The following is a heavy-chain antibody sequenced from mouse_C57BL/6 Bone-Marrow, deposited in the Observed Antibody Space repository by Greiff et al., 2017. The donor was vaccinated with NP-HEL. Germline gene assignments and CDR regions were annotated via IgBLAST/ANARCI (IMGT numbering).Heavy chain of an antibody. Sequence: VQLQQSGAELAKPGASVKLSCKASGYTFTSYWMHWVKQRPGQGLEWIGYINPSSGYTKYNQKIKDKATLTADKTASTAYMQLSSLTYEDSAVYYCARRDITTVVDWYFDVWGTGTTVTVSS. CDR1: GYTFTSYW. J-gene: IGHJ1*03. D-gene: IGHD1-1*01. CDR2: INPSSGYT. CDR3: ARRDITTVVDWYFDV. V-gene: IGHV1-7*01.